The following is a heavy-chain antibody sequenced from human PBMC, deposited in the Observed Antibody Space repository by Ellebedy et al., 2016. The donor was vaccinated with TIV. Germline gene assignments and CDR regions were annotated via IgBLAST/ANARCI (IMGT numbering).Heavy chain of an antibody. V-gene: IGHV4-59*01. CDR1: GGSISSYY. Sequence: SETLSLTCTVSGGSISSYYWSWIRQPPGKGLEWIGSMFYSGNTNYKPSLKSRVTISVDTSKNQFSLRLNSVTAADTAVYYCARVNWFGELGGYLDSWGQGTLVTVSS. D-gene: IGHD3-10*01. CDR3: ARVNWFGELGGYLDS. CDR2: MFYSGNT. J-gene: IGHJ4*02.